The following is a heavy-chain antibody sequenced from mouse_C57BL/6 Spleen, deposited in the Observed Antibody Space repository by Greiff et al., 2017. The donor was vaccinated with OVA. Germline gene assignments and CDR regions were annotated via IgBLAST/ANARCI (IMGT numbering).Heavy chain of an antibody. J-gene: IGHJ4*01. CDR3: ARDGIYAMDY. CDR1: GYSITSGYY. V-gene: IGHV3-6*01. Sequence: EVKLEESGPGLVKPSPSLSLTCSVTGYSITSGYYWNWIRQFPGNKLEWMGYISYDGSNNYNPSLKNRISITRDTSKNQFFLKLNSVTTEDTATYYCARDGIYAMDYWGQGTSVTVSS. D-gene: IGHD1-1*02. CDR2: ISYDGSN.